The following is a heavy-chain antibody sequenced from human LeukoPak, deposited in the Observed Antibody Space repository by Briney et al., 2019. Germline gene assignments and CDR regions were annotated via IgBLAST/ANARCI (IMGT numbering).Heavy chain of an antibody. Sequence: SETLSLTCTVSGASISSYYWSWIRQPPGKGLEWIGYIYYSGSTNYNPSLKSRVTISVDTSKNQFSLKLSSVTAADTAVYYCARAMSGWSEDYWGQGTLVTVSS. V-gene: IGHV4-59*01. D-gene: IGHD6-19*01. CDR3: ARAMSGWSEDY. CDR1: GASISSYY. J-gene: IGHJ4*02. CDR2: IYYSGST.